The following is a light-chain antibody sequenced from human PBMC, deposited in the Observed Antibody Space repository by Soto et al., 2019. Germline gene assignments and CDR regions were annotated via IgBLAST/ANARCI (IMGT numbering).Light chain of an antibody. Sequence: DIQMTQSPSSLSASVGDRVTITCRASQSISIYLNWYQRKPGKAPKLLIDAASSLQSGFPSRFSVSGSVTDFTLTISSLQPEDFATYYCQQSYSTPTFGGGTKVEIK. J-gene: IGKJ4*01. CDR2: AAS. CDR3: QQSYSTPT. V-gene: IGKV1-39*01. CDR1: QSISIY.